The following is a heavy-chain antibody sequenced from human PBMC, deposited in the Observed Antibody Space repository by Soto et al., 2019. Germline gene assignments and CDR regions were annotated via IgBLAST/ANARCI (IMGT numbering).Heavy chain of an antibody. V-gene: IGHV3-49*04. CDR1: GFTFGDYA. D-gene: IGHD3-22*01. Sequence: GGSLRLSCTASGFTFGDYAMSWVRQAPGKGLEWVGFIRSKAYGGTTVYAASVNGRFTISRDDSKCIAYLQMNSLKTEDTDVYYCTRPGLDDSSGYFYYYYGMDVWGQGTTVTGSS. J-gene: IGHJ6*02. CDR2: IRSKAYGGTT. CDR3: TRPGLDDSSGYFYYYYGMDV.